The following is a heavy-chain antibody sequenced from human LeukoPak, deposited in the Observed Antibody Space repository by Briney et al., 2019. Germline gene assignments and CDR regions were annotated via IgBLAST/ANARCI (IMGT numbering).Heavy chain of an antibody. CDR3: ATATTYCGADCYPLDAFDI. D-gene: IGHD2-21*02. Sequence: GASVKVSCKASGYTFTGYYMHWVRQAPGQGLEWMGWMNPNSGGTNYAQKFLGRITMTRDTSISTAYMELSRLRSDDTAVYYCATATTYCGADCYPLDAFDIWGQGTMVTVSS. CDR1: GYTFTGYY. CDR2: MNPNSGGT. J-gene: IGHJ3*02. V-gene: IGHV1-2*02.